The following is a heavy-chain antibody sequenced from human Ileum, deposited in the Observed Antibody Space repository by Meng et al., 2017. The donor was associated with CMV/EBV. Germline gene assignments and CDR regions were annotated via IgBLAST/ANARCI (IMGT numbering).Heavy chain of an antibody. CDR1: GFDFSIYT. CDR3: ARERSAAGTGGY. Sequence: GESLKISCAASGFDFSIYTMYWVRQAPGKGLEWVSSITSGGGHIYYADLMKGRFTISRDNSKNSLYLQMDSLRAEDTALYYCARERSAAGTGGYWGQGTLVTVSS. CDR2: ITSGGGHI. J-gene: IGHJ4*02. V-gene: IGHV3-21*06. D-gene: IGHD6-13*01.